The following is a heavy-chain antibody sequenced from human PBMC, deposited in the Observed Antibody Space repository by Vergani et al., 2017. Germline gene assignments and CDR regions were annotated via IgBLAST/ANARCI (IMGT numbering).Heavy chain of an antibody. V-gene: IGHV3-23*01. CDR3: ARVMYRDEASTGYRLEGMDI. CDR2: IRDNGGTT. J-gene: IGHJ6*02. CDR1: GFTFRNYA. D-gene: IGHD3-9*01. Sequence: EVQLLESGGGLAQPGGSLRLSCAASGFTFRNYAMTWVRQAPGKGLEWVSIIRDNGGTTYYADSVKGRFTISRDNSKDTLYLQMNSLRAEDTAVYFCARVMYRDEASTGYRLEGMDIWGQGTTVTISS.